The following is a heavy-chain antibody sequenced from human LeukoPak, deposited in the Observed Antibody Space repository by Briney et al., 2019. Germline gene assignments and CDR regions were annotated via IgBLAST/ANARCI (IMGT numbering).Heavy chain of an antibody. CDR3: ACRPSSVYYYGIFDY. Sequence: PGGSLRLSCAASGFTFSSYSMNWVRQAPGKGLEWVSYISSSSSTIYYADSVKGRFTISRDNAKNSLYLRMNSLRVEDTAVYYCACRPSSVYYYGIFDYWGQGTLVTVSS. CDR1: GFTFSSYS. V-gene: IGHV3-48*01. D-gene: IGHD3-22*01. J-gene: IGHJ4*02. CDR2: ISSSSSTI.